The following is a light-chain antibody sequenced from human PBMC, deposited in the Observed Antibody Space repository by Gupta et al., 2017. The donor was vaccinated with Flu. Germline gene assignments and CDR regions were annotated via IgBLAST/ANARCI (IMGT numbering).Light chain of an antibody. CDR1: QSVSSAY. CDR3: QQYGSSPLT. Sequence: EIVLRQSPGTLSLSPGERATLSCRASQSVSSAYLAWYQQKPGQAPSLLIYGASRRATGIPYRFSGSGSGTDFTLTISRLEPEDFAVYYCQQYGSSPLTFGGGTKVEIK. CDR2: GAS. J-gene: IGKJ4*01. V-gene: IGKV3-20*01.